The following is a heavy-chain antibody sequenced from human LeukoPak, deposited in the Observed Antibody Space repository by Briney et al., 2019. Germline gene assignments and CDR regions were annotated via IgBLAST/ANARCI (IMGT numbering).Heavy chain of an antibody. CDR3: ARGYFPPPNGMDV. CDR1: GFAFSSYD. Sequence: GGSLRLSCAASGFAFSSYDINWVRQAPGKGLEWVSYISRDSSTIYYADSVKGRFTTSRDNAENSLYLQMNSLRDEDTAVYYCARGYFPPPNGMDVWGQGTTVTVSS. CDR2: ISRDSSTI. V-gene: IGHV3-48*02. D-gene: IGHD2-15*01. J-gene: IGHJ6*02.